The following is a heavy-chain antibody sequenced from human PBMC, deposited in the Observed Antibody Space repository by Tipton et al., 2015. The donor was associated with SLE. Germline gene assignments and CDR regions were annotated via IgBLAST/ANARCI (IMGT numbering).Heavy chain of an antibody. CDR2: IYYSGST. CDR1: GGSISSSSYY. D-gene: IGHD6-13*01. CDR3: ASYGGSSWGDAFDI. Sequence: TLSLTCTVSGGSISSSSYYWGWIRQPPGKGLEWIGSIYYSGSTYYNPSLKSRVTISVDTSKNQFSLKLSSVTAADTAVYYCASYGGSSWGDAFDIWGQGTMVIVSS. J-gene: IGHJ3*02. V-gene: IGHV4-39*07.